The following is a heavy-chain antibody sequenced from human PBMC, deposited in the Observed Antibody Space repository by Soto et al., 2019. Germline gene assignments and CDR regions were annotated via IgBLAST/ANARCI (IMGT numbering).Heavy chain of an antibody. V-gene: IGHV4-38-2*01. CDR3: ARATFGGVIVEALYYFDY. J-gene: IGHJ4*02. CDR1: GYSISSGYY. CDR2: IYHSGST. Sequence: SETMSLTCAVSGYSISSGYYWGWIRQPPGKGLEWIGSIYHSGSTYYNPSLKSRVTISVDTSKNQFSLKLSSVTAADTAVYYCARATFGGVIVEALYYFDYWGQGTLVTVSS. D-gene: IGHD3-16*02.